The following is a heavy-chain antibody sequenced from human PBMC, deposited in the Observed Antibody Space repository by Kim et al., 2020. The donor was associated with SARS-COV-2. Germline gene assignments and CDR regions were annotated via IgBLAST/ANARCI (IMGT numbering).Heavy chain of an antibody. Sequence: GGSLRLSCAASGFTFSSYAMSWVRQGPGKGLEWVSAISGSGDSTYYADSVKGRFTISRDNSKNTLYLQMNSLRAEDTAVYYCALYDSGSYYKGLVWGQGTLVTVSS. CDR2: ISGSGDST. CDR1: GFTFSSYA. J-gene: IGHJ4*02. D-gene: IGHD3-10*01. CDR3: ALYDSGSYYKGLV. V-gene: IGHV3-23*01.